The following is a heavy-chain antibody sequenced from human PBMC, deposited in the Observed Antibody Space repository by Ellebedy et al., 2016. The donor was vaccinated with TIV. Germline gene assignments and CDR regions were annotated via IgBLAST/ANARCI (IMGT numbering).Heavy chain of an antibody. CDR2: IGTDDGKT. CDR1: GYTFNTYG. V-gene: IGHV1-18*01. Sequence: AASVKVSCKTSGYTFNTYGVSWVRQAPGQGLEWVGRIGTDDGKTSYAQKFQGRVTMTADTSTSTVYMELRSLRSDDTAVYYCARGIITLIVPRGPLDVWGQGTTVTVSS. CDR3: ARGIITLIVPRGPLDV. D-gene: IGHD3-22*01. J-gene: IGHJ6*02.